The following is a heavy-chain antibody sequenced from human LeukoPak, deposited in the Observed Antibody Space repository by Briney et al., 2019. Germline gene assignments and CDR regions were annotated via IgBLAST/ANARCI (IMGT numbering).Heavy chain of an antibody. J-gene: IGHJ3*02. Sequence: GGSLRLSCAASGFTFSSYGMHWVRQAPGKGLEWVSSISGSGGSTYYSDSVKGRFTISRDTSKNTLYLQLNSLRAEDTAVYYCAKDRSSGWYDAFDIWGQGTMVIVSS. CDR2: ISGSGGST. CDR3: AKDRSSGWYDAFDI. V-gene: IGHV3-23*01. D-gene: IGHD6-19*01. CDR1: GFTFSSYG.